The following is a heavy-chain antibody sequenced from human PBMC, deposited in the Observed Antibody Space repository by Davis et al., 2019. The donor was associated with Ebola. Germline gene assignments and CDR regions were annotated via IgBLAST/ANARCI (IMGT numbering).Heavy chain of an antibody. CDR3: TRTPAAGL. CDR1: GFTFSRYW. Sequence: PGGSLRLSCAASGFTFSRYWMHWVRQAPGKGLVYVSRISSDGGITSYADSVKGRFTISRDNAKSTLYLQMNSLKSEDTAVYYCTRTPAAGLWGQGTLVTVSS. V-gene: IGHV3-74*01. CDR2: ISSDGGIT. J-gene: IGHJ4*02. D-gene: IGHD6-13*01.